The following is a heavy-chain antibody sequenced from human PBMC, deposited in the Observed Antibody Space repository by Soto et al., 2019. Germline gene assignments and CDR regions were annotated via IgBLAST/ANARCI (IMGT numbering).Heavy chain of an antibody. J-gene: IGHJ4*02. Sequence: GGSLRLSCAASGFTVSSNYMSWVRQAPGKGLEWVSVIYSGGSTYYADSVKGRFTISRDNSKNTLYLQMNSLRAEDTAVYYCARSYSGSYYCDYWGQGTLVTVSS. CDR1: GFTVSSNY. CDR2: IYSGGST. CDR3: ARSYSGSYYCDY. V-gene: IGHV3-53*01. D-gene: IGHD1-26*01.